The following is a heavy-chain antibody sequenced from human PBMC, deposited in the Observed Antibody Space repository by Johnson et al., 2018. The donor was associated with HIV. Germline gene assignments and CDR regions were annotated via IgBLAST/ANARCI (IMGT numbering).Heavy chain of an antibody. CDR3: ARDNIVGATKDAFDI. V-gene: IGHV3-7*01. Sequence: QLVESGGGVVQPGRSLRLSCAASGFTFSSYGMHWVRQAPGKGLEWVANIKQDGSEKYYVDSVKGRFTISRDNAKNSLYLQMNSLRAGDTAVYYCARDNIVGATKDAFDIWGQGTMVTVSS. D-gene: IGHD1-26*01. CDR1: GFTFSSYG. CDR2: IKQDGSEK. J-gene: IGHJ3*02.